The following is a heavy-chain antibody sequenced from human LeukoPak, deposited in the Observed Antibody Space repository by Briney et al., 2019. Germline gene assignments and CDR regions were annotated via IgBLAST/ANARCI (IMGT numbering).Heavy chain of an antibody. CDR2: TYYRSKWYN. D-gene: IGHD3-10*01. V-gene: IGHV6-1*01. CDR1: GDSVSINSAA. J-gene: IGHJ4*02. Sequence: SQTLSLTSALSGDSVSINSAAWNWIRQSPSRGLEWLGGTYYRSKWYNDYAVSVKSRITINPDISKNQFSLQLNSVTPEDTAVYYCARVGLTIDSWGQGTLVTISS. CDR3: ARVGLTIDS.